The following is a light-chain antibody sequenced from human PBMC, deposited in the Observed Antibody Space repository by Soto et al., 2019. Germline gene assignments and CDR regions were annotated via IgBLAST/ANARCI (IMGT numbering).Light chain of an antibody. CDR3: QHYNSWPLT. V-gene: IGKV3-20*01. J-gene: IGKJ4*01. CDR2: HAS. CDR1: QSVSSGY. Sequence: EIVLTQSPGTLSLSPGERATLSCRASQSVSSGYLAWYQQKPGQAPRLLMYHASTRATGIPDRFSGSGSGTDFTLTISRLEPEDFAVYYCQHYNSWPLTFGGGTKVDIK.